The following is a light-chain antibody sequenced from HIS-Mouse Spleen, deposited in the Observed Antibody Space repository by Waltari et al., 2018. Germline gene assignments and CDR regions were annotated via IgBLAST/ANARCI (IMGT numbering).Light chain of an antibody. J-gene: IGLJ2*01. CDR2: EGS. Sequence: QSALTQPASVSCSPGQSIPISSTATSCDVGCYNLVSWYQQHPGKAPKLMIYEGSKRPSGVSNRFSGSKSGNTASLTISGLQAEDEADYYCCSYAGSSTLFGGGTKLTVL. CDR1: SCDVGCYNL. V-gene: IGLV2-23*01. CDR3: CSYAGSSTL.